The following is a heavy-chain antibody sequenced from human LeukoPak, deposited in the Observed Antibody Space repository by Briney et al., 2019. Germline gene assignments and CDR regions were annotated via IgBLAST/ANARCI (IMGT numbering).Heavy chain of an antibody. Sequence: GGSLRLSCAASGFTFSIYGMNWVRQAPGKGPEWVSYIGSRSVTIHYADSAKGRFTMSRDDARNSLYLQMNSLRADDTAVYYCVRELYGSSGKVYYFDHWGQGTLVTVSS. J-gene: IGHJ4*02. CDR1: GFTFSIYG. CDR3: VRELYGSSGKVYYFDH. CDR2: IGSRSVTI. D-gene: IGHD6-13*01. V-gene: IGHV3-48*04.